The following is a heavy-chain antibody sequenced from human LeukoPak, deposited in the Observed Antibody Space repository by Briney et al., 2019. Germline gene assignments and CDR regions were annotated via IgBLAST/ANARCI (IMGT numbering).Heavy chain of an antibody. CDR3: VKDWTYSFED. J-gene: IGHJ4*02. Sequence: PGGSLRLSCAASGFTFINYNMNWVRQAPGKGLEWVSSVSSSSAYIYYADSVKGRFTISRDNAKNSLSLQMNSLRVEDTAVYYCVKDWTYSFEDWGQGTLVTVSS. V-gene: IGHV3-21*06. CDR1: GFTFINYN. CDR2: VSSSSAYI. D-gene: IGHD3/OR15-3a*01.